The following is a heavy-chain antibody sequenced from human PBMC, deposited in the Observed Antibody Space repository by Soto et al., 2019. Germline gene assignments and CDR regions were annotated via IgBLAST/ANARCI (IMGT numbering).Heavy chain of an antibody. Sequence: QVQLQASGPGLVKPSGTLSLTCAVSGGSISSSNWWSWVRQPPGKGLEWIGEIYHSGSTNYNPSLKSRVTISVVKSKNQFSLKLSSVTAADTAVYDCARRQTDMVYFDYWGQGTLVTVSS. D-gene: IGHD5-18*01. CDR1: GGSISSSNW. CDR3: ARRQTDMVYFDY. V-gene: IGHV4-4*02. J-gene: IGHJ4*02. CDR2: IYHSGST.